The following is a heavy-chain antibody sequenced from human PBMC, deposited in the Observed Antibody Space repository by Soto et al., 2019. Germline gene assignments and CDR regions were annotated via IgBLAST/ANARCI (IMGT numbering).Heavy chain of an antibody. D-gene: IGHD3-3*01. J-gene: IGHJ5*02. CDR1: GGSISSYY. CDR2: IYYSGST. CDR3: ARLAFWSGYYTGVWFDP. Sequence: SETLSLTCTVSGGSISSYYWSWIRQPPGKGLEWIGYIYYSGSTNYNPSLKSRVTISVDTSKNQFSLKLSSVTAADTAVYYCARLAFWSGYYTGVWFDPWGQGTLVTVSS. V-gene: IGHV4-59*01.